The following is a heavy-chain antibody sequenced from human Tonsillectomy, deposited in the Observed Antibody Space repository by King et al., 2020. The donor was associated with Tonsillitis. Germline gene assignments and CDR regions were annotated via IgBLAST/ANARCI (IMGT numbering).Heavy chain of an antibody. CDR2: ISYDGSNK. D-gene: IGHD2-21*02. Sequence: VQLVESGGGVVPPGRSLRLSCAASGFTFNSYGMHWVRQAPGKGLEWVTVISYDGSNKYYADSVKGRFTISRDNSKNTLYLQMNSLRAEDTAVYYCAKDIVVVTGNPTFFDYWGQGTLVTVSS. CDR1: GFTFNSYG. CDR3: AKDIVVVTGNPTFFDY. V-gene: IGHV3-30*18. J-gene: IGHJ4*02.